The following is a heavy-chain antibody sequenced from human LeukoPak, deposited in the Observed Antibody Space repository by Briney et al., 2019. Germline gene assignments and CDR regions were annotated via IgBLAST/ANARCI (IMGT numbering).Heavy chain of an antibody. V-gene: IGHV1-69-2*01. CDR3: ARGYDFWSGYRPDY. CDR2: VDPEDGET. Sequence: ASVKVSCKVSGYTFTDYYMHWVQQAPGKGLEWMGLVDPEDGETIYAEKFQGRVTITADTSTDTAYMELSSLRSEDTAVYYCARGYDFWSGYRPDYWGQGTLVTVSS. D-gene: IGHD3-3*01. J-gene: IGHJ4*02. CDR1: GYTFTDYY.